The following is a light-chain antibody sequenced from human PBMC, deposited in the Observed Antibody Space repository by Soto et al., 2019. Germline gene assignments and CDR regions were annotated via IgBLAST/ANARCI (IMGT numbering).Light chain of an antibody. CDR3: QQYNNRPKT. V-gene: IGKV3-15*01. CDR1: QSVSSN. Sequence: EIVMTQSPATLSVSPGERATLSCRASQSVSSNLAWYQQKPGQAPRLLIYGASTRATGIPARFSGSGSGTEFTLTISSLQSEDFAVYYCQQYNNRPKTFGLGTKVEIK. J-gene: IGKJ1*01. CDR2: GAS.